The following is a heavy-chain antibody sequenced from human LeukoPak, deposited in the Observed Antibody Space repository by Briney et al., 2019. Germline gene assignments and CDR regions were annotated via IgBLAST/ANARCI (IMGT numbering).Heavy chain of an antibody. J-gene: IGHJ3*01. CDR3: ARPRSYQSLRAGAFDF. D-gene: IGHD1-26*01. Sequence: GESLKISCKGSGYSFTSYWIGWVRQMPGKGLEWMGIIYPRDSDTRYSPSFQGQVTISADKSINTAYLQWSSLKASDTAMYFCARPRSYQSLRAGAFDFWGQGTMVAVSS. CDR2: IYPRDSDT. V-gene: IGHV5-51*01. CDR1: GYSFTSYW.